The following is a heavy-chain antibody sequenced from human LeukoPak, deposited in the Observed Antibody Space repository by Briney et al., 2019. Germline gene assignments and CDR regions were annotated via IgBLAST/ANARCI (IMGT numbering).Heavy chain of an antibody. CDR2: MHYSGRT. CDR1: GGSISSSY. D-gene: IGHD3-10*01. J-gene: IGHJ4*02. CDR3: ASGGSGSYYPFDN. V-gene: IGHV4-59*01. Sequence: PSETLSLTCTVSGGSISSSYWSWIRQPPGKGLEWIGYMHYSGRTNSNPSLKSRVTISVDTSKNQFSLKLSSVTAEDTAVYYCASGGSGSYYPFDNWGQGTLVTVSS.